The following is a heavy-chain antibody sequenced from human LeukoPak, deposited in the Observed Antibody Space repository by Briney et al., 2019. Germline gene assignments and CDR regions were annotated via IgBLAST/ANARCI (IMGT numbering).Heavy chain of an antibody. V-gene: IGHV4-34*01. CDR2: INHSGST. J-gene: IGHJ3*02. Sequence: SETLSLICAVYGGSFSSYYWNWIRQPPGKGLEWIGEINHSGSTYYNPSLKSRVTISVDTSKNQFSLKLSSVTAADTAMYYCARDSPPPLITRNDAFDIWGQGTMVTVSS. CDR1: GGSFSSYY. D-gene: IGHD3-10*01. CDR3: ARDSPPPLITRNDAFDI.